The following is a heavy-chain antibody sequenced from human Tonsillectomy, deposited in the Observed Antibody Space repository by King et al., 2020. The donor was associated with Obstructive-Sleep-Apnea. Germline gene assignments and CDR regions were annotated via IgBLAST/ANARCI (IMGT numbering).Heavy chain of an antibody. CDR1: GYIFINYG. CDR3: ARHQEITYHYDSSGYSY. Sequence: VQLVESGAEVKKPGASVMLSCKASGYIFINYGIHWVRQAPGQGLEWVGWISAHNGNTKYAQKVQGRATMATDTSTRTAYMELRSLRSDDTAVYYCARHQEITYHYDSSGYSYWGQGTLVTVSS. D-gene: IGHD3-22*01. V-gene: IGHV1-18*01. CDR2: ISAHNGNT. J-gene: IGHJ4*02.